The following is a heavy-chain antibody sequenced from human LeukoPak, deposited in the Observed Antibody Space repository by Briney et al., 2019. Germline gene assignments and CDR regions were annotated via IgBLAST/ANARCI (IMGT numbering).Heavy chain of an antibody. CDR1: GYTFTSYY. V-gene: IGHV1-46*01. Sequence: GASVKVSCKASGYTFTSYYMHWVRQAPGQGLEWMGIINPYSGSTSYAQKFQGRVTMTRDTSTSTVYMELSSLRSEDTAVYYCARIYSSSSERGWFDPWGQGTLVTASS. D-gene: IGHD6-6*01. CDR3: ARIYSSSSERGWFDP. J-gene: IGHJ5*02. CDR2: INPYSGST.